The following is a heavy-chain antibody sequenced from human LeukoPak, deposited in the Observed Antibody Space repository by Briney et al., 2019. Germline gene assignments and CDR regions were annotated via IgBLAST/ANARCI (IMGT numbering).Heavy chain of an antibody. Sequence: PSETLSLTCTVSGGSISSYYWSWIRQPAGKGLEWIGRIYISGSTNCNPSLKSRVTISVDTFKNQFSLNRSSVTAADTAVYYCARGTIDSGDYPPWFDPWGQGTLVTVSS. J-gene: IGHJ5*02. V-gene: IGHV4-4*07. D-gene: IGHD4-17*01. CDR2: IYISGST. CDR1: GGSISSYY. CDR3: ARGTIDSGDYPPWFDP.